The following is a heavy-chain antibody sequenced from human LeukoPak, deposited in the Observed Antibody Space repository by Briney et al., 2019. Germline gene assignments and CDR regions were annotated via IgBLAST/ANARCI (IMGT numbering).Heavy chain of an antibody. CDR3: ASTSAAGDFDY. D-gene: IGHD6-13*01. V-gene: IGHV3-48*04. Sequence: GGSLRLSCAASGFTFSSYGMNWVRQAPGEGLEWVSYISSSGSTIYYADSVKGRFTISRDNAKNSLYLQMNSLRAEDTAVYYCASTSAAGDFDYWGQGTLVTVSS. J-gene: IGHJ4*02. CDR1: GFTFSSYG. CDR2: ISSSGSTI.